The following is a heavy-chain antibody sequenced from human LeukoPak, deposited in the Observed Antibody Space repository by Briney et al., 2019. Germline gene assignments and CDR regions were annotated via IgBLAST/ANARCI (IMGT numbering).Heavy chain of an antibody. J-gene: IGHJ4*02. Sequence: SETLSLTCTVSGGSISSSSYYWGWIRQTPVKGLEWIVSIYYSGSTYYNPSLKSRVTISVDTSKNQFSLKLSSVTAADTAVYYCASQYFLILSLYYFDYWGQGTLVTVSS. CDR1: GGSISSSSYY. D-gene: IGHD3-10*02. CDR2: IYYSGST. CDR3: ASQYFLILSLYYFDY. V-gene: IGHV4-39*01.